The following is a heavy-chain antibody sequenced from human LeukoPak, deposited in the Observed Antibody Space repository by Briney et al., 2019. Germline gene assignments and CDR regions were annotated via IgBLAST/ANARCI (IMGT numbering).Heavy chain of an antibody. J-gene: IGHJ6*03. V-gene: IGHV3-23*01. CDR1: GFTFSSYA. CDR2: ISGSGGST. D-gene: IGHD3-10*01. Sequence: GGSPRLSCAASGFTFSSYAMSWVRQAPGKGLEWVSAISGSGGSTYYADSVKGRFTISRDNSKNTLYLQMNSLRAEDTAVYYCAKMAASGGYYYYYYMDVWGKGTTVTVSS. CDR3: AKMAASGGYYYYYYMDV.